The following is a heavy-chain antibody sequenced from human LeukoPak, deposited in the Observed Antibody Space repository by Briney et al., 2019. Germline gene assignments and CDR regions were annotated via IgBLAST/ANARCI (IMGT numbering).Heavy chain of an antibody. CDR3: AKDPRGNYVAWLDP. V-gene: IGHV4-4*02. J-gene: IGHJ5*02. D-gene: IGHD4-11*01. CDR2: IYHSGST. CDR1: GGSISSSNW. Sequence: SETLSLTCAVSGGSISSSNWWSWVRQPPGKGLEWIGEIYHSGSTNYNPSLKSRVTISVDKSKNQFSLKLSSVTAADTAVYYCAKDPRGNYVAWLDPWGQGTLVTVFS.